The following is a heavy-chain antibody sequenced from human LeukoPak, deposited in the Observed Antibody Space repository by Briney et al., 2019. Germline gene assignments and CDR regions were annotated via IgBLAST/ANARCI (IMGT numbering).Heavy chain of an antibody. CDR1: GFTLGDYT. CDR2: ISTSSRYI. Sequence: GGSLRLSCTASGFTLGDYTMNWVRQAPGKGLEWVSSISTSSRYIYYKDSVRGRFTISRDDAKNSLYLEMNSLRAEDTAVYYCARADCSSSTCYLRRSWFDPWGQGTLVTVSS. D-gene: IGHD2-2*01. V-gene: IGHV3-21*01. J-gene: IGHJ5*02. CDR3: ARADCSSSTCYLRRSWFDP.